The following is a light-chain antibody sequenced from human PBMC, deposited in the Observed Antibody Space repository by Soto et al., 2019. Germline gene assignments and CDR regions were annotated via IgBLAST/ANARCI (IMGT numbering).Light chain of an antibody. J-gene: IGLJ2*01. V-gene: IGLV2-11*01. Sequence: QSALTQPRSVSGSPGQSVTISCTGTSSDVGGYNYVSWYQHHPGKAPKLMIYDVSKRPSGVPDRFSGSKSGNTASLTISGLQAEDEADYYCCSYAATYTLLFGGGTQLTVL. CDR1: SSDVGGYNY. CDR2: DVS. CDR3: CSYAATYTLL.